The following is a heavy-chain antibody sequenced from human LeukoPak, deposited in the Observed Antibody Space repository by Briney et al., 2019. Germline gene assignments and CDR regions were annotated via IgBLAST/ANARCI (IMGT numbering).Heavy chain of an antibody. V-gene: IGHV3-7*03. CDR1: GFTFTSYS. CDR3: AKDGGLWVSAHWGDS. J-gene: IGHJ4*02. D-gene: IGHD7-27*01. Sequence: PGGSLRLSCAASGFTFTSYSMNWVRQAPGKGLEWVANIKQDGSERYYVGSVKGRFTISRDNAKNSLYLQMNSLRAEDTAVYYCAKDGGLWVSAHWGDSWGRGTLVTVSS. CDR2: IKQDGSER.